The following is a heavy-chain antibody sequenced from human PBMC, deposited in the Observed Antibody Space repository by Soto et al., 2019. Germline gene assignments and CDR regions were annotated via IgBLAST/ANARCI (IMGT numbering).Heavy chain of an antibody. CDR2: INTQSDGATT. CDR3: VGAFLGF. Sequence: EVQLVESGGGLVEPGGSLTLSCAASGLTFTNTWMSWARQAPGKGLEWVGHINTQSDGATTNYAAPVRGRFTISRDDSKSTLYLHMSDLKIEDTAVDYCVGAFLGFWGRGTLVTVS. D-gene: IGHD3-16*01. J-gene: IGHJ4*02. CDR1: GLTFTNTW. V-gene: IGHV3-15*06.